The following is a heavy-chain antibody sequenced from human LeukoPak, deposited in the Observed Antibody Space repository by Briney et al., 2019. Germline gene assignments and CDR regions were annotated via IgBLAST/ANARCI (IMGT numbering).Heavy chain of an antibody. D-gene: IGHD3-22*01. CDR3: AREGGNTYYYDSSGYYYDY. CDR2: IYSGGST. V-gene: IGHV3-53*01. Sequence: GGSLRLSCAASGFTVSSNYMSWVRQAPGKGLEWVSVIYSGGSTYYADSVKGRFTISRDNAKNSLYLQMNSLRAEDTAVYYCAREGGNTYYYDSSGYYYDYWGQGTLVTVSS. J-gene: IGHJ4*02. CDR1: GFTVSSNY.